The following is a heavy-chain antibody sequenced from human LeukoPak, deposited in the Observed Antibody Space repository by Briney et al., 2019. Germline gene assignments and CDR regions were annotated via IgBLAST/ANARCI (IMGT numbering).Heavy chain of an antibody. CDR2: IYYSGST. D-gene: IGHD6-19*01. Sequence: SETLSLTCTVSGGSISSSSYYWGWIPQPPGKGLEWIGSIYYSGSTYYNPSLKSRVTISVDTSKNQFSLKLSSVTAADTAVYYCARHSRGQWLVTDYWGQGTLVTVSS. CDR1: GGSISSSSYY. V-gene: IGHV4-39*01. CDR3: ARHSRGQWLVTDY. J-gene: IGHJ4*02.